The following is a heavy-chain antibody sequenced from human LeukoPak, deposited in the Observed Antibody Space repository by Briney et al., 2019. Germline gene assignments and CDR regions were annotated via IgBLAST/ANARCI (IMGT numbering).Heavy chain of an antibody. CDR3: ARGSRGSCSGGSCYWLSHYYFDY. D-gene: IGHD2-15*01. V-gene: IGHV1-18*01. CDR1: GYTFTSYG. J-gene: IGHJ4*02. CDR2: ISAYNGNT. Sequence: ASVKVSCKASGYTFTSYGISWVRQAPGQGLEWMGWISAYNGNTNYAQKLQGRVTMTTDTSTSTAYMELRSLRSDDTAVYYCARGSRGSCSGGSCYWLSHYYFDYWGQGTLVTVSS.